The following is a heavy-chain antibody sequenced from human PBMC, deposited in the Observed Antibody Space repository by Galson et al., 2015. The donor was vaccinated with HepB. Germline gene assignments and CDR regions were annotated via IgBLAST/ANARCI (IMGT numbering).Heavy chain of an antibody. J-gene: IGHJ4*02. CDR2: IIPILGIA. CDR1: GGTFSSYA. V-gene: IGHV1-69*04. CDR3: ARGPLPQQQLVLFY. Sequence: SVKVSCKASGGTFSSYAISWVRQAPGQGLEWMGRIIPILGIANYAQKFQGRVTITADKSTSTAYMELSSLRSEDTAVYYCARGPLPQQQLVLFYWGQGTLVTVSS. D-gene: IGHD6-13*01.